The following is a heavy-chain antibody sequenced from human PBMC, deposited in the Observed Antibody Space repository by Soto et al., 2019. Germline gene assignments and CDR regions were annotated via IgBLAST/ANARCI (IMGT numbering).Heavy chain of an antibody. J-gene: IGHJ4*02. CDR1: GYTFTSYA. D-gene: IGHD2-15*01. CDR3: ARPSDLSGGSCYAH. V-gene: IGHV1-3*01. Sequence: ASVKVSCKASGYTFTSYAMHWVRQAPGQRLEWMGWINAGNGNTKYSQKFQGRVTITRDTSASTAYMELSSLRSEDTAVYYCARPSDLSGGSCYAHWGQGTLVTVSS. CDR2: INAGNGNT.